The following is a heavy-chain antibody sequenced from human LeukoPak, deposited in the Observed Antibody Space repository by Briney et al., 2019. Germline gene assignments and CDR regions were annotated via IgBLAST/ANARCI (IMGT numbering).Heavy chain of an antibody. CDR1: GYRFPGQG. Sequence: ASVKVLRKASGYRFPGQGIRWVRQAPRQGLELIGWSSTYSGNTNYAHNLQGRITVTTETSTSTAYMELRSLRSDDTAVYYCARVGAAPGHFDYWGQGTQLTVSS. CDR3: ARVGAAPGHFDY. CDR2: SSTYSGNT. J-gene: IGHJ4*02. V-gene: IGHV1-18*01. D-gene: IGHD6-13*01.